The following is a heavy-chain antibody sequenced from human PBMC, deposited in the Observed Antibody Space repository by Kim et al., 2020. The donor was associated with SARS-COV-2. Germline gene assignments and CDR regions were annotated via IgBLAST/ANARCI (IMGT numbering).Heavy chain of an antibody. V-gene: IGHV4-59*01. CDR3: ARDGSGTYYNWFDP. J-gene: IGHJ5*02. Sequence: SETLSLTCTVSGGSISGYWNWIRQPPGKGLEWIGNMYFSGISGNTNYNPSLKSRATISIDTSKNQFYLKLESVTAADTAVYYCARDGSGTYYNWFDPWGQGTLVTASS. CDR2: MYFSGISGNT. D-gene: IGHD3-10*01. CDR1: GGSISGY.